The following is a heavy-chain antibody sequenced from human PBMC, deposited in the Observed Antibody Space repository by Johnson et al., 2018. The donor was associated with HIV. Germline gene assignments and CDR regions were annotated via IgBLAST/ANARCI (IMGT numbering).Heavy chain of an antibody. V-gene: IGHV3-NL1*01. Sequence: QVQLVESGGGVVQPGRSLRLSCAASGFTFSTYGMHWVRQAPGKGLGWVSVIYSGGSTYYADSVKGRFTISRDNSKNTLYLQMNSLRAADTAVYYCAKAPYGSGIRPGAFDIWGQGTMVTVSS. CDR1: GFTFSTYG. CDR3: AKAPYGSGIRPGAFDI. J-gene: IGHJ3*02. D-gene: IGHD3-10*01. CDR2: IYSGGST.